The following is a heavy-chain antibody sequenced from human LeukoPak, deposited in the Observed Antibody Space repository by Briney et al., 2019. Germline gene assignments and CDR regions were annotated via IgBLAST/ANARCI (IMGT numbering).Heavy chain of an antibody. Sequence: SETLSLTCTVSGGSISGYCWSWIRQPAGKGLEWIGRIYTSGSTNYNPSLKSRVTMSVDTSKNQFSLKLSFVTAADTAVYYCARVTVFGVVTDYYYYYYMDVWGKGTTVTVSS. CDR3: ARVTVFGVVTDYYYYYYMDV. CDR1: GGSISGYC. CDR2: IYTSGST. V-gene: IGHV4-4*07. D-gene: IGHD3-3*01. J-gene: IGHJ6*03.